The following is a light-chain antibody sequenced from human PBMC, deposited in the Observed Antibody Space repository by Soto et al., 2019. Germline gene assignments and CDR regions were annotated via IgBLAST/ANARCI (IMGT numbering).Light chain of an antibody. Sequence: QSALTQPRSVSGSPGQSVTVSCTGTRSDVGDYDYVAWYQQHPGKAPKLMISDVNKRPSGVPDRFSGSKSGNTASLTISGLRAEDEADYYCCSFAGRTFVFGSGTKVTVL. V-gene: IGLV2-11*01. CDR1: RSDVGDYDY. J-gene: IGLJ1*01. CDR3: CSFAGRTFV. CDR2: DVN.